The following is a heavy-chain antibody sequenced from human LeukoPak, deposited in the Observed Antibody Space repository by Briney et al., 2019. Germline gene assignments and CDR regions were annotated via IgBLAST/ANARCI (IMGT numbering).Heavy chain of an antibody. Sequence: GGSLRLSCAASGFTFSSYWMSWVRQAPGKGLEWVANIKQDGSEKYYADSVKGRFTISRDNSKNTLYLQMNSLRAEDTAVYYCARQHRDGSPYYFDYWGQGTLVTVSS. CDR2: IKQDGSEK. J-gene: IGHJ4*02. CDR3: ARQHRDGSPYYFDY. D-gene: IGHD5-24*01. CDR1: GFTFSSYW. V-gene: IGHV3-7*02.